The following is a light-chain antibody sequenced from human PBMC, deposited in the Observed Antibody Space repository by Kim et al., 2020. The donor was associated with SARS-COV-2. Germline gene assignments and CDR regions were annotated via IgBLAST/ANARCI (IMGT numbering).Light chain of an antibody. J-gene: IGKJ2*01. CDR3: QQYDDWPPNT. Sequence: ETVLTQSPATLSASPGDRATLSCRASQSVRNNLAWYQQKPGQSPRLVIYGAYTRATGIPDRFSGSGSGTEFTLTISSLQSEDFSVYYCQQYDDWPPNTFGQGTKLEI. CDR1: QSVRNN. V-gene: IGKV3-15*01. CDR2: GAY.